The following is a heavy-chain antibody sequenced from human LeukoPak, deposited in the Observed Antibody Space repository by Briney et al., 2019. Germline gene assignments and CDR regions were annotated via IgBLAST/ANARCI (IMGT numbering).Heavy chain of an antibody. Sequence: GASVKVSFKASGYTFTSYGISWVRQAPGQGLEWMGWISAYNGNTNYAQKLQGRVTMNTDTSTSTAYMELRSLRSDDTAVYYCARHEEDIVVVPAAIFLDPWGQGTLVTVSS. D-gene: IGHD2-2*01. CDR2: ISAYNGNT. V-gene: IGHV1-18*04. CDR3: ARHEEDIVVVPAAIFLDP. J-gene: IGHJ5*02. CDR1: GYTFTSYG.